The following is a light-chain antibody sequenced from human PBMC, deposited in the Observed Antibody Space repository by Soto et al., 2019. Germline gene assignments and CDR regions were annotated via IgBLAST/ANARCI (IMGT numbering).Light chain of an antibody. Sequence: EIVLTQSPVTLSLSPGERATLSCRASQSVSRYLAWYQQKPGQPPRLLIYDASKRATGVPARFSGSGSGTDFTLTISSLEPEDFAVSYCQQRSDWPLTFGGGTDVEI. CDR3: QQRSDWPLT. J-gene: IGKJ4*01. V-gene: IGKV3-11*01. CDR1: QSVSRY. CDR2: DAS.